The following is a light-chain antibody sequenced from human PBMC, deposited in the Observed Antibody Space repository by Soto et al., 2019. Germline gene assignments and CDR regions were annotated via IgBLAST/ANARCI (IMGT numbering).Light chain of an antibody. Sequence: DIQMTQSPSSLSASVGDRVTSTCRASQGIRDALGWYQQKPGKAPKLLIYAASSLHSGIPSRFRSSGSGTEFTLAITDLQPEDFATYYCLTHNSYPPTFGQGTKVEIK. J-gene: IGKJ1*01. CDR3: LTHNSYPPT. V-gene: IGKV1-17*02. CDR2: AAS. CDR1: QGIRDA.